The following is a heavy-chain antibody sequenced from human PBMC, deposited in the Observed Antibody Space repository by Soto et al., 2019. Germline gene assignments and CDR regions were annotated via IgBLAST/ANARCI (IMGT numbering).Heavy chain of an antibody. CDR2: IIPIFGTA. V-gene: IGHV1-69*12. D-gene: IGHD5-18*01. J-gene: IGHJ4*02. CDR1: GGTFSSYA. CDR3: ARGLGYSSHHTGDYFDY. Sequence: QVPLVQSGAEVKKPGSSVKVSCKASGGTFSSYAISWVRQAPGQGLEWMGGIIPIFGTANYAQKFQGRVTITADESTSTAYMELSSLRSEDTAVYYCARGLGYSSHHTGDYFDYWGQGTLVTVSS.